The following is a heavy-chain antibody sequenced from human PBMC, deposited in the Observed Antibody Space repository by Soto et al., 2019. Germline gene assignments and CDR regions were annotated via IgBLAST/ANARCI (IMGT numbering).Heavy chain of an antibody. V-gene: IGHV4-39*01. CDR1: GVSISNSSYY. CDR2: IYYSGIT. J-gene: IGHJ4*02. Sequence: QLQLQESGPGLVKPSETLSLTCTVSGVSISNSSYYWGWIRRPPGKGLEWIGTIYYSGITYYNPSLKSLVTISVDTSKNQFSLKLTSVTAADTAVYYCARHGSNWGQGTLVTVSS. CDR3: ARHGSN.